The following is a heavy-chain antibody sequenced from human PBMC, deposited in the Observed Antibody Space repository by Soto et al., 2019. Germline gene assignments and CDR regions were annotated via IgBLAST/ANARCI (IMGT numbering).Heavy chain of an antibody. J-gene: IGHJ4*02. Sequence: AGGSLRLSCAASGFTFIGSAMHWVRQASGKGLEWVGRIRSKANSYATAYAASVKGRFTISRDDSKNTAYLQMNSLKTEDTAVYYCTSPKYCSGGSCWGQGTLVTVSS. V-gene: IGHV3-73*01. D-gene: IGHD2-15*01. CDR1: GFTFIGSA. CDR3: TSPKYCSGGSC. CDR2: IRSKANSYAT.